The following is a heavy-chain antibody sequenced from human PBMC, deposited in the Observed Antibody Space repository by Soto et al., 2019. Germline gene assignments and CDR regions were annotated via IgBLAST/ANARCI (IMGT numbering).Heavy chain of an antibody. CDR1: GGSFSGYY. Sequence: SETLSLTCAVYGGSFSGYYWSWIRQPPGKGLEWIGEINHSGSTNYNPSLKSRVTISVDTSKNQFSLKLSSVTAADTAVYYCARRPYSSSWYGDNFDYWGQGTLVTVSS. V-gene: IGHV4-34*01. J-gene: IGHJ4*02. D-gene: IGHD6-13*01. CDR2: INHSGST. CDR3: ARRPYSSSWYGDNFDY.